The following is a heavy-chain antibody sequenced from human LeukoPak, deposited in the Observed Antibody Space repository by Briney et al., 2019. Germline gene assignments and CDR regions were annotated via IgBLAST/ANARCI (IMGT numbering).Heavy chain of an antibody. Sequence: SETLSLTCTVSGGSISSGGYYWSWIRQHPGKGLEWMGYIYYSGSTYYNPSLKSRVTISVDTSKNQFSLKLSSVTAADTAVYYCARGGDYGGNFDYWGQGTLVTVSS. D-gene: IGHD4-23*01. CDR2: IYYSGST. V-gene: IGHV4-31*03. CDR3: ARGGDYGGNFDY. CDR1: GGSISSGGYY. J-gene: IGHJ4*02.